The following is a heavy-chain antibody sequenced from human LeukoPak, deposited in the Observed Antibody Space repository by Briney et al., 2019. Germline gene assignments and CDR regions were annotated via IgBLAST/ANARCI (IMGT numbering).Heavy chain of an antibody. V-gene: IGHV3-21*01. J-gene: IGHJ4*02. CDR2: ISSSSSYI. CDR3: ARALMSPLDY. CDR1: GFTFSSYS. Sequence: GGSLRLSCAASGFTFSSYSMNWVRQAPGKGLEWVSSISSSSSYIYYADSVKGRFTISRDNSKNTLYLQMNSLRAEDTAVYYCARALMSPLDYWGQGTLVTVSS.